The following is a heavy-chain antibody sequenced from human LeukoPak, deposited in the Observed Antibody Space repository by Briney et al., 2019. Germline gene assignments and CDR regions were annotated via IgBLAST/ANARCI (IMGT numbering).Heavy chain of an antibody. D-gene: IGHD6-19*01. V-gene: IGHV4-59*01. CDR1: GGSISSYY. CDR3: ARGSGWYFY. J-gene: IGHJ4*02. CDR2: IYYSGST. Sequence: PSETLSLTCTVSGGSISSYYWSCLRQPPGKGLEWIGYIYYSGSTNYSPSLKSRITISVDTSKNQFSLKLSSVTAADTAVYYCARGSGWYFYWGQGTLVTVSS.